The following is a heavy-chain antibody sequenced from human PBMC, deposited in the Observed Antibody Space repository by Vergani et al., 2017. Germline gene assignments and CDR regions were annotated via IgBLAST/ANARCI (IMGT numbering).Heavy chain of an antibody. V-gene: IGHV1-2*02. D-gene: IGHD2-15*01. CDR1: GYTFTGYY. CDR3: ARTRRGYCSGGSCRPGAFDI. J-gene: IGHJ3*02. Sequence: QVQLVQSGAEVKKPGASVKVSCKASGYTFTGYYMHWVRQAPGQGLEWMGWINPTSGGTNYAQKFQGRVTMTRDTSISTAYMELSRLRSDDTAVYYCARTRRGYCSGGSCRPGAFDIWGQGKMVTVSS. CDR2: INPTSGGT.